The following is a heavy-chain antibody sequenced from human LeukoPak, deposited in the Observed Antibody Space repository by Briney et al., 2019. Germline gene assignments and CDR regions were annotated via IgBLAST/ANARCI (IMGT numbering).Heavy chain of an antibody. V-gene: IGHV1-18*01. CDR3: ARNRYSSSWFDAFDI. J-gene: IGHJ3*02. CDR1: GYTFTSYG. CDR2: ISAYNGNT. D-gene: IGHD6-13*01. Sequence: ASVKVSCKASGYTFTSYGISWVRQAPGQGLEWMGWISAYNGNTNYAQKLQGRVTMTTDTSTSTAYMELSSLRSEDTAVYYCARNRYSSSWFDAFDIWGQGTMVTVSS.